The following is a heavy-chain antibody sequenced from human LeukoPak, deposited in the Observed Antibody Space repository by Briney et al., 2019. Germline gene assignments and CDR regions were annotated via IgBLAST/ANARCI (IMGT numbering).Heavy chain of an antibody. CDR2: IYYSGST. J-gene: IGHJ3*02. CDR1: GGSISSYY. CDR3: ARDGLYYYDRVNAFDI. V-gene: IGHV4-59*12. D-gene: IGHD3-22*01. Sequence: PSETLSLTCTVSGGSISSYYWSWIRQPPGKGLEWIGYIYYSGSTNYNPSLKSRVTISVDTSKNQFSLKLSSVTAADTAVYYCARDGLYYYDRVNAFDIWGQGTMVTVSS.